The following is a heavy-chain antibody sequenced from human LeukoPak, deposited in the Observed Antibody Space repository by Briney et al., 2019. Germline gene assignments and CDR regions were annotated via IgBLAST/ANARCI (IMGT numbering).Heavy chain of an antibody. CDR1: GDSIRSSY. Sequence: PSETLSLTCTVSGDSIRSSYWSWIRQSPGKGLEWVSRINGDGSNTTYADSVKGRFTISRDNAKNTLYLQMNSLRAEDTAVYHCARSKSWYCTDAFDIWGQGTMVTVSS. D-gene: IGHD6-13*01. V-gene: IGHV3-74*03. CDR3: ARSKSWYCTDAFDI. CDR2: INGDGSNT. J-gene: IGHJ3*02.